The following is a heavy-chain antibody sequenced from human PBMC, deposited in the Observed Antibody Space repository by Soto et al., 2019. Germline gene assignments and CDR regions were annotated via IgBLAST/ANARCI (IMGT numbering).Heavy chain of an antibody. CDR2: IIPIFGTA. CDR3: ASIVVVTYYYYGMDV. D-gene: IGHD2-21*02. J-gene: IGHJ6*02. CDR1: GGTFSSYA. Sequence: ASVKVSCKASGGTFSSYAISWVRQAPGQGLEWMGGIIPIFGTANYAQKFQGRVTITADESTSTAYMELSSLRSEDTAVYYCASIVVVTYYYYGMDVWGQGTTVTVSS. V-gene: IGHV1-69*13.